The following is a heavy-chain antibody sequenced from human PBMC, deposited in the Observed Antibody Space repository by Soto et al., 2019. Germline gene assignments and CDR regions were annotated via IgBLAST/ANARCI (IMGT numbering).Heavy chain of an antibody. V-gene: IGHV3-23*01. CDR1: GFTFSSYA. D-gene: IGHD1-1*01. Sequence: PVGSLRLSCAASGFTFSSYAMSCVRQTPGKGLEWVSLFSGSGGDTYYADSVKGRLTISRDNSKNTLYLQMNSLGAEDTAVYYCAAGTTSDWYTYWGQGTLVTVSS. J-gene: IGHJ4*02. CDR2: FSGSGGDT. CDR3: AAGTTSDWYTY.